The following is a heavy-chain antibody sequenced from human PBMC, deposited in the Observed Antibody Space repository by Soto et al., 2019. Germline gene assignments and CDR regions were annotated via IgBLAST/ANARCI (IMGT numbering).Heavy chain of an antibody. J-gene: IGHJ3*02. V-gene: IGHV2-5*02. D-gene: IGHD3-10*01. CDR2: IYWDDDK. Sequence: QITLKESGPTLVKPTQTLTLTCSFSGFSLSASDMGVGWIRQPPGKALEWLALIYWDDDKRYSPSLKSRLTITKDTSKTQVVLTMTNMDPVDTATYYCARSLPSYNAFDIWGQGTMVTVSS. CDR3: ARSLPSYNAFDI. CDR1: GFSLSASDMG.